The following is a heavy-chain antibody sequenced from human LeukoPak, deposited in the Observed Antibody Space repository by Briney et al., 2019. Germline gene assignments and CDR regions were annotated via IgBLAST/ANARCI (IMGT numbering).Heavy chain of an antibody. CDR2: ISGSGDIT. CDR3: AKGSGYDTDFDY. J-gene: IGHJ4*02. V-gene: IGHV3-23*01. D-gene: IGHD3-9*01. Sequence: GGSLRLSCAASEFTFSDYAMTWVRQVPGKGLEWVSVISGSGDITYYADSVKGRFTISRDNSKNTLYLQMNSLRAEDTAVYYCAKGSGYDTDFDYWGQGTLVSVSS. CDR1: EFTFSDYA.